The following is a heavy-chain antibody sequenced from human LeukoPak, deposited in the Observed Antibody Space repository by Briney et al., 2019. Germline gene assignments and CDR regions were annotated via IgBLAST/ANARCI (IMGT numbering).Heavy chain of an antibody. CDR2: IRYDGSNK. V-gene: IGHV3-30*02. Sequence: PGGSLRLSCAASGFTFSSYGMHWDRQAPGKGLEWVAFIRYDGSNKYYADSVKGRFTISRDNSKNTLYLQMNSLRAEDTAVYYCAKDGIYYDSSGYPYYFDYWGQGTLVTVSS. D-gene: IGHD3-22*01. CDR3: AKDGIYYDSSGYPYYFDY. J-gene: IGHJ4*02. CDR1: GFTFSSYG.